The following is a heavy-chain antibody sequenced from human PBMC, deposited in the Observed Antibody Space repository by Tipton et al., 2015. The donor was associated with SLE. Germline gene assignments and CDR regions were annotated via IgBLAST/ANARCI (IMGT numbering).Heavy chain of an antibody. V-gene: IGHV4-31*03. CDR3: ARYFYDSSGVCLFDL. CDR2: VFSSGTT. Sequence: TLPLTCTVSSGSVSSGAYYWSWIRQHPGKGLEWIGHVFSSGTTYYNPSLQGRLSMSLDMSKNQLSLQLSSVTSADTAVYYCARYFYDSSGVCLFDLWGQGTLVTVSS. J-gene: IGHJ4*02. D-gene: IGHD3-22*01. CDR1: SGSVSSGAYY.